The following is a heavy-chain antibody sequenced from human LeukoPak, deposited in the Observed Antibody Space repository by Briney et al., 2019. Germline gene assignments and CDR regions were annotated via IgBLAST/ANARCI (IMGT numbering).Heavy chain of an antibody. J-gene: IGHJ4*02. CDR1: GGSISSGGYY. V-gene: IGHV4-31*03. Sequence: SQTLSLTCTVSGGSISSGGYYWSWIRQHPGKGLEWIGYIYYSGSTYYNPSLKSRVTISVDTSKNQFSLKLSSVTAADTAVYYCARGRYFDWLNPGTVFDYWGQGTLVTVSS. CDR3: ARGRYFDWLNPGTVFDY. D-gene: IGHD3-9*01. CDR2: IYYSGST.